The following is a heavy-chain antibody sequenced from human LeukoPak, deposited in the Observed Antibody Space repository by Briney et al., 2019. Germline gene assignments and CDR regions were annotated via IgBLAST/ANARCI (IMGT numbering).Heavy chain of an antibody. CDR1: GFTFSNHG. CDR2: ISGSGGST. J-gene: IGHJ4*02. Sequence: GGSLRLSCAASGFTFSNHGMNWVRQAPGKGLEWVSAISGSGGSTYYADSVKGRFTISRDNSKNTMFLQMNSLRGEDTAVYYCAKGGSSSWDYFDYWGQGTLVTVSS. D-gene: IGHD6-13*01. CDR3: AKGGSSSWDYFDY. V-gene: IGHV3-23*01.